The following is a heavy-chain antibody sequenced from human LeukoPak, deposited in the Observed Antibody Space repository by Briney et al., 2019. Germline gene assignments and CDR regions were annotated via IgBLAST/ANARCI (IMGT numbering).Heavy chain of an antibody. D-gene: IGHD3-22*01. Sequence: GGSLRLSCAASGFTFSSYAMHWVRQAPGKGLEWVAVISYDGSNKYYADSVKGRFTISRDNSKNTLYLQMNSLRAEDTAVYYCARAPYYYDSSGFNWFDPWGQGTLVTVSS. CDR2: ISYDGSNK. J-gene: IGHJ5*02. CDR1: GFTFSSYA. CDR3: ARAPYYYDSSGFNWFDP. V-gene: IGHV3-30-3*01.